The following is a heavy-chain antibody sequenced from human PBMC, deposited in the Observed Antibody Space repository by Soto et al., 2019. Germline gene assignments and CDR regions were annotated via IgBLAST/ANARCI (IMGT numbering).Heavy chain of an antibody. CDR1: GFTFSSYA. Sequence: PGGSLRLSCSASGFTFSSYAMHWVRQAPGKGLEYVSAISSNGGSTYYADSVKGRFTISRDNSKNTLYLQMNSLRAEDTAVYYCAKDLSLLWFGEFSAAGDYWGQGTLVTVSS. CDR2: ISSNGGST. V-gene: IGHV3-64*04. J-gene: IGHJ4*02. CDR3: AKDLSLLWFGEFSAAGDY. D-gene: IGHD3-10*01.